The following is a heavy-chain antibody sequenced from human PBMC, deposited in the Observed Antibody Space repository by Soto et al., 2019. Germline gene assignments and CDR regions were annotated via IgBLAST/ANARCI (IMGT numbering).Heavy chain of an antibody. J-gene: IGHJ5*02. CDR3: ARGSAAGKTWFDP. CDR1: GFTFSSYA. Sequence: QVQLVESGGGVVQPGRSLRLSCAASGFTFSSYAMHWVRQAPGKGLEWVAGISYDGSNKYYADSVKGRFTISRDNSKNTLYLQMNSLRAEDTAVYYGARGSAAGKTWFDPWGQGTLVTVSS. CDR2: ISYDGSNK. V-gene: IGHV3-30-3*01. D-gene: IGHD6-13*01.